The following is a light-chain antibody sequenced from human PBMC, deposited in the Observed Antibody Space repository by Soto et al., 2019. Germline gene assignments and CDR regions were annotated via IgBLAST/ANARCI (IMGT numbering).Light chain of an antibody. CDR3: QQANSCPLT. Sequence: DIQMTQSPSFVSASVGDRVTIPCRASQGISRWLAWYQQRPGKAPELLIYCASSLQSGVPSRSSGSGSGTDFPLTISSRQREDFATYYCQQANSCPLTVGRRKRLEIK. CDR2: CAS. V-gene: IGKV1-12*01. J-gene: IGKJ5*01. CDR1: QGISRW.